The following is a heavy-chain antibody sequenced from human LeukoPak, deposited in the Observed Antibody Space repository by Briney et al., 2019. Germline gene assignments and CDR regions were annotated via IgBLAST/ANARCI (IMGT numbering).Heavy chain of an antibody. V-gene: IGHV4-34*01. Sequence: SETLSLTCAVYGGSFSGYYWSWIRQPPGKGLEWIGEINHSGSTNYNPSLKSRVTISVDTSKNQFSLKLSSVTAADTAVYYCARDFRGYSYGYHYWGREPWSPSPQ. CDR3: ARDFRGYSYGYHY. J-gene: IGHJ4*02. CDR2: INHSGST. D-gene: IGHD5-18*01. CDR1: GGSFSGYY.